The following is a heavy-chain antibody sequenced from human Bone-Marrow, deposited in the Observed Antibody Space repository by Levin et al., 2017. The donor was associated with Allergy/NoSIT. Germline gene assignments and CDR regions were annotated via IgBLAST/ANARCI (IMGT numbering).Heavy chain of an antibody. CDR2: IWYDGSNK. CDR3: ARDLTTTDPDAFDI. CDR1: GFTFSSYG. D-gene: IGHD3-9*01. J-gene: IGHJ3*02. Sequence: GGSLRLSCAASGFTFSSYGMHWVRQAPGKGLEWVAVIWYDGSNKYYADSVKGRFTISRDNSKNTLYLQMNSLRAEDTAVYYCARDLTTTDPDAFDIWGQGTMVTVSS. V-gene: IGHV3-33*01.